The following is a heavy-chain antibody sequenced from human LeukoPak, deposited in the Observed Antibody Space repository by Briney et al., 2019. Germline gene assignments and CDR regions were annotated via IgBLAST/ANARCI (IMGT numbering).Heavy chain of an antibody. Sequence: GGSLRLSCAASGFTFSSYAMHWVRQAPGKGLEWMGGFDPEDGETIYAQKFQGRVTMTEDTSTDTAYMELSSLRSEDTAVYYCATDTSSPWDTWGQGTLVTVSS. CDR3: ATDTSSPWDT. J-gene: IGHJ5*02. V-gene: IGHV1-24*01. CDR2: FDPEDGET. CDR1: GFTFSSYA.